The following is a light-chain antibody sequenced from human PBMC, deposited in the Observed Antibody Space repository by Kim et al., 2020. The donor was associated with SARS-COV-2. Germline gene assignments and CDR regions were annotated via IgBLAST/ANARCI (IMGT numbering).Light chain of an antibody. CDR2: GAS. J-gene: IGKJ2*01. CDR3: QQYGTWPLT. Sequence: EIVLTQSPGTLSWSPEKRASCSCRAGQSVRDNYLGWYQQKPAEAPRLLFFGASNRATGIPDRFSGSGSGTVFTLTISRLDPEDFAVYHYQQYGTWPLTFAQGTKREI. CDR1: QSVRDNY. V-gene: IGKV3-20*01.